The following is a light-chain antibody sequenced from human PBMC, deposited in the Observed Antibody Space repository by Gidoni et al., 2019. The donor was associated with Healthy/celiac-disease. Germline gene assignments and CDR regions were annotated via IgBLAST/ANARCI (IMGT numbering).Light chain of an antibody. V-gene: IGKV1-8*01. Sequence: AIRMTQSPSSFSASTGERVTINCRASQGISCYLAWYQQKPWKAPKLLIYDASTFPRGVPSRFTGSGSGTAFTLTIICLQSEDFATYSCQQYYSYPLTFGGGTKVEI. CDR2: DAS. CDR1: QGISCY. CDR3: QQYYSYPLT. J-gene: IGKJ4*01.